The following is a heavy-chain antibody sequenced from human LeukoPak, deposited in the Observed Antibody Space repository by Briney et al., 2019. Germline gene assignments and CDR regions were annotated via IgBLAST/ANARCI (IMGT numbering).Heavy chain of an antibody. D-gene: IGHD2-15*01. CDR2: ISSGSSNI. Sequence: GGSLRLSCAASGFSFSSYSMNWVRQAPGKGLEWISYISSGSSNIFYADSVKGRFTISRDNAKNSLYLQMNSLRAEDTAVYYCASDCSGGSLRYWGQGTLVTVSS. V-gene: IGHV3-48*01. CDR1: GFSFSSYS. CDR3: ASDCSGGSLRY. J-gene: IGHJ4*02.